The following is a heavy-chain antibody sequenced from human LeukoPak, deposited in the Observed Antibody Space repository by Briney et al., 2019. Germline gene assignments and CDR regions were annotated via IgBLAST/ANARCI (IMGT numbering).Heavy chain of an antibody. CDR3: AKDHCSSTSCYETPPPHFDY. CDR2: ISGSGGST. J-gene: IGHJ4*02. D-gene: IGHD2-2*01. Sequence: PGGSLRLSCAASGFTFSSYAMSWVRQAPGKGLEWVSAISGSGGSTYYADSVKGRFTISRDNSKSTLYLQMNSLRAEDTAVYYCAKDHCSSTSCYETPPPHFDYWGQGTLVTVSS. V-gene: IGHV3-23*01. CDR1: GFTFSSYA.